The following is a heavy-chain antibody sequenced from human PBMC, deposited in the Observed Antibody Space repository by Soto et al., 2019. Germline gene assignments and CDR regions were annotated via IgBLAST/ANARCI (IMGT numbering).Heavy chain of an antibody. J-gene: IGHJ6*02. CDR3: ARDGPYYYASRMDV. CDR1: GIPVSSNY. D-gene: IGHD3-10*01. Sequence: EVQLVESGGGLVQPGGSLRLSCVASGIPVSSNYMTWVRQAPGKGLEWVSVLHSGGDTYYANSVKGRFTISRHDSTTTVFRQMNSLTAEDTAVYYCARDGPYYYASRMDVWGQGTTVTVSS. CDR2: LHSGGDT. V-gene: IGHV3-53*04.